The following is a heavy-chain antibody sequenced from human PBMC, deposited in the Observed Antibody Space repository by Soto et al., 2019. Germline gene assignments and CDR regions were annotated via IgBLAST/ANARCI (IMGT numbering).Heavy chain of an antibody. V-gene: IGHV1-18*01. D-gene: IGHD5-12*01. CDR3: GRVQIYDQWTGSPHSSYV. CDR2: ISNYNGKT. J-gene: IGHJ6*02. CDR1: GYTFTNYG. Sequence: ASVKVSCKASGYTFTNYGITWVRQAPGQGLEWMGWISNYNGKTNYAQILQGRVTMTTDTSTRTACRELTSLRSDETGTYYCGRVQIYDQWTGSPHSSYVWGQCTTVT.